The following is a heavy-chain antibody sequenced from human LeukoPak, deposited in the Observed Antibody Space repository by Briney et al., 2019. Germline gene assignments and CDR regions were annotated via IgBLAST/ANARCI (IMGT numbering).Heavy chain of an antibody. V-gene: IGHV3-23*01. CDR2: ISGGGGST. Sequence: PGGSLRLSCAASGFTFSSYAMSWVRQAPGKGLEWVATISGGGGSTYYADSVRGRFTISRDNSNNTLYLQMNSLRAEDTAVYYCAKDHFRTGYYAFDYWGQGTLVTVS. CDR1: GFTFSSYA. D-gene: IGHD3/OR15-3a*01. J-gene: IGHJ4*02. CDR3: AKDHFRTGYYAFDY.